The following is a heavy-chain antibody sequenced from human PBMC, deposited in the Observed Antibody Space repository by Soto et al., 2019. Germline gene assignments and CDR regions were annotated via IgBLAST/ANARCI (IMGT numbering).Heavy chain of an antibody. Sequence: GASVKVSCKASGYTFTSYGISWVRQAPGQGLEWMGWISAYNGNTNYAQKLQGRVTMTTDTSTSTAYMELRSLRSDDTAVYYCASVRLDIVVVPAAIIPWFDPWGQGTLVTVSS. J-gene: IGHJ5*02. D-gene: IGHD2-2*02. V-gene: IGHV1-18*01. CDR2: ISAYNGNT. CDR3: ASVRLDIVVVPAAIIPWFDP. CDR1: GYTFTSYG.